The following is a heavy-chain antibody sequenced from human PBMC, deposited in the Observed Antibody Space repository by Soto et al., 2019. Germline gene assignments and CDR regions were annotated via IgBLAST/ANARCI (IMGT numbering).Heavy chain of an antibody. D-gene: IGHD3-16*02. V-gene: IGHV4-59*01. CDR3: ARGYIWGSFRHYYFDY. CDR2: VSYSGST. Sequence: SETLSLTCTVSGGSISSYYWSWIRQPPGKGLEWIGYVSYSGSTYYNPPLKSRVTISVDTSRNQFSLKLSSATAADTAVYYRARGYIWGSFRHYYFDYWGLGTLVTVSS. CDR1: GGSISSYY. J-gene: IGHJ4*02.